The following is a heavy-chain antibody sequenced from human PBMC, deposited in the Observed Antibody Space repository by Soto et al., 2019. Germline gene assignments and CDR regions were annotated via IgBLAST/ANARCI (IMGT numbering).Heavy chain of an antibody. CDR2: ITRIFGSE. CDR1: GGTFSSSA. D-gene: IGHD3-3*01. V-gene: IGHV1-69*13. Sequence: GASEKVSCMASGGTFSSSAISWVRQAPGPGLEWMGGITRIFGSENYAQKCQGRGTITGVESPGSACMDLSSLRSDDRAVYYCARGGLITSVGVVISDYYGMDVWGQGTTVTVSS. J-gene: IGHJ6*02. CDR3: ARGGLITSVGVVISDYYGMDV.